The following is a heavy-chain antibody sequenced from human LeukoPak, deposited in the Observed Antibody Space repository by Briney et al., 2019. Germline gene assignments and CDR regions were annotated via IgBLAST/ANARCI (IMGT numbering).Heavy chain of an antibody. CDR1: GYTFTSYY. Sequence: ASVKVSCKASGYTFTSYYMHWVRQAPGQGLEWMGIINPSGGSTSYAQKFQGRVTMTRNTSISTAYMELSSLRSEDTAVYYCARGRIGTDAFDIWGQGTMVTVSP. J-gene: IGHJ3*02. D-gene: IGHD1-26*01. V-gene: IGHV1-46*01. CDR3: ARGRIGTDAFDI. CDR2: INPSGGST.